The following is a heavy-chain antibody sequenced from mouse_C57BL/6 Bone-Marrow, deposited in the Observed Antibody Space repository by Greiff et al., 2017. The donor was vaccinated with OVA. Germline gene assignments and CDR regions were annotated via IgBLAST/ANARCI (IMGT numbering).Heavy chain of an antibody. J-gene: IGHJ4*01. V-gene: IGHV1-42*01. CDR3: ARSPYYYGSLMDY. D-gene: IGHD1-1*01. CDR2: INPSTGGT. CDR1: GYSFTGYY. Sequence: EVKLVESGPELVKPGASVKISCKASGYSFTGYYMNWVKQSPEKSLEWIGEINPSTGGTTYNQKFKAKATLTVDKSSSTAYMQLKSLTSEDSAVYYCARSPYYYGSLMDYWGQGTSVTVSS.